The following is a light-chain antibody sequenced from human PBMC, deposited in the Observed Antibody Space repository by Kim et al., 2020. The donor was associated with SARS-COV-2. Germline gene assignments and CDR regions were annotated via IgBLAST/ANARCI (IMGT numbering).Light chain of an antibody. CDR1: LSVSSY. CDR3: QQRSL. CDR2: DAS. J-gene: IGKJ4*01. Sequence: ATLCLSPGERATRSCRASLSVSSYLAWYQQKPGHAPRLLIYDASNRATGIPARFSGSGSGTDFTLTSSRLGPEDFAVYYCQQRSLFGGGTKVDIK. V-gene: IGKV3-11*01.